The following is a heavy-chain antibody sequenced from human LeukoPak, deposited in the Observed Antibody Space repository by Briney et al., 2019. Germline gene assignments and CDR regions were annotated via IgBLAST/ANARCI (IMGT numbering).Heavy chain of an antibody. CDR1: GGSISSYY. J-gene: IGHJ4*02. CDR2: IYYSGST. D-gene: IGHD3-10*01. Sequence: SETLSLTCTVSGGSISSYYWSWIRQPPGKGLEWIGYIYYSGSTNYNPSLKSRVTISVDTSKNQFSLKLSSVTAADTAVYYCARLLWFGELVEDYWGQGTLVTVSS. CDR3: ARLLWFGELVEDY. V-gene: IGHV4-59*12.